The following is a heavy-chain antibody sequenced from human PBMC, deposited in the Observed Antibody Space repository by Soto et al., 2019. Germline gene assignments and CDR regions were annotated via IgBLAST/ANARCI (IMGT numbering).Heavy chain of an antibody. CDR1: GFNFNFFW. Sequence: EALLVESGGGLVQPGGSLRLSCAASGFNFNFFWMHWVRQAPGKGLVWVSRINGDGSTTDYADSVKGRFTNSRYNAKNTLFLQMDSLRVEDTAVYYCVRDSPTNLEDADTVASWFDPWGQGTLVTVSS. D-gene: IGHD5-12*01. CDR3: VRDSPTNLEDADTVASWFDP. V-gene: IGHV3-74*01. J-gene: IGHJ5*02. CDR2: INGDGSTT.